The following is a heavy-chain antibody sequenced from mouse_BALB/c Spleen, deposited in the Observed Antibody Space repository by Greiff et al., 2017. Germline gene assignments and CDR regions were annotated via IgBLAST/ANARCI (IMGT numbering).Heavy chain of an antibody. CDR1: GFSLTDYG. V-gene: IGHV2-6-5*01. CDR3: AKDTLTTVVARDAMDY. D-gene: IGHD1-1*01. CDR2: IWGGGST. J-gene: IGHJ4*01. Sequence: QVQLQQSGPGLVAPSQSLSITCTVSGFSLTDYGVSWIRQPPGKGLEWLGVIWGGGSTYYNSALKSRLSISKDNSKSQVFLKMNSLQTDDTAMYYCAKDTLTTVVARDAMDYWGQGTSVTVSS.